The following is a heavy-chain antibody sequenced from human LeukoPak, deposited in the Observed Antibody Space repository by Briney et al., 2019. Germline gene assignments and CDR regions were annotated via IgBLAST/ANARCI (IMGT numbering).Heavy chain of an antibody. V-gene: IGHV3-30*02. D-gene: IGHD4-17*01. Sequence: SGGSLRLSCAASGFTFSSYGMHWVRQAPGKGLEWVAFIRYDGSNKYYADSVKGRFTISRDNSKNTLYLQMNSLRAEDTAVYYCARDIRVTTGYYMDVWGKGTTVTVSS. CDR2: IRYDGSNK. CDR3: ARDIRVTTGYYMDV. J-gene: IGHJ6*03. CDR1: GFTFSSYG.